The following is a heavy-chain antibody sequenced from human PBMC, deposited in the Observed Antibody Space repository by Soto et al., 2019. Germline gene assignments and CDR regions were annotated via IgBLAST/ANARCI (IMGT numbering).Heavy chain of an antibody. V-gene: IGHV1-58*01. CDR1: GFTFSNSA. D-gene: IGHD2-15*01. CDR2: IVVGSGNT. J-gene: IGHJ6*02. CDR3: ARSFICSGGSCYSGYYYYGMDV. Sequence: GASVKVSCKTSGFTFSNSAVQWVRQARGQRLEWPGWIVVGSGNTRYAQSLHERVTITRDMTTGTAYMELSSLRSEDTAVYYCARSFICSGGSCYSGYYYYGMDVWGQGTTVTVSS.